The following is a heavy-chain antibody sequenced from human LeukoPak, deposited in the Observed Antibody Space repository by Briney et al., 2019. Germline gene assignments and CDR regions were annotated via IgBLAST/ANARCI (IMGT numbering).Heavy chain of an antibody. J-gene: IGHJ4*02. Sequence: GGSLRLSCAASGFAFSSSAVNWVRQAPGKGLEWVSAITDTGSTYYADSVKGRFTISRDNSKNTLYLQMNSLRAEDTAVYYCAKDPRIAVAGYFDYWGQGTLVTVSS. CDR2: ITDTGST. V-gene: IGHV3-23*01. D-gene: IGHD6-19*01. CDR3: AKDPRIAVAGYFDY. CDR1: GFAFSSSA.